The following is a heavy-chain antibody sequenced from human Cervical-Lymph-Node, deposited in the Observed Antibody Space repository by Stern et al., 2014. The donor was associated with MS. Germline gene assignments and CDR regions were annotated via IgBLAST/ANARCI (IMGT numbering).Heavy chain of an antibody. Sequence: EVQLLESGGGLVKPGGSLRLSCAASGFTFSSYSMNWVRQAPGKGLEWVSSISSSSSYIYYADSVKGRFTISRDNAKNSLYLQMNSLRAEDTAVYYCARDSYYDSSGYYFDYWGQGTLVTVSS. CDR1: GFTFSSYS. D-gene: IGHD3-22*01. CDR3: ARDSYYDSSGYYFDY. J-gene: IGHJ4*02. V-gene: IGHV3-21*01. CDR2: ISSSSSYI.